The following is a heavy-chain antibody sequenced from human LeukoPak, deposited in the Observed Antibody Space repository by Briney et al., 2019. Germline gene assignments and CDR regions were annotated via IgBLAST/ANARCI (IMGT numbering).Heavy chain of an antibody. D-gene: IGHD3-22*01. CDR1: GGSFSGYY. J-gene: IGHJ6*03. Sequence: SETLSLTCAVYGGSFSGYYWSWIRQPPGKGLEWIGEINHSGSTNYNPSLKSRVTISVDTSKNQFSLKLSSVTAADTALYFCARGHYYDSSGYYSRGSQYYYMDVWGKGTTVTVSS. CDR3: ARGHYYDSSGYYSRGSQYYYMDV. CDR2: INHSGST. V-gene: IGHV4-34*01.